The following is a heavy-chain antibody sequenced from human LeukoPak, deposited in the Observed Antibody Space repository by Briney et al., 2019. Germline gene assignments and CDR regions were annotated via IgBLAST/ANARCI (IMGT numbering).Heavy chain of an antibody. J-gene: IGHJ3*02. CDR1: GGSISSSSYY. CDR2: IYNSGST. V-gene: IGHV4-39*07. Sequence: PSETLSLTCTVSGGSISSSSYYWGWIRQPPGKGLEWIGSIYNSGSTNYNPSLKSRVTMSVDTSKNQFSLKLSSVTAADTAVYYCARDIYDSSGLDAFDIWGQGTMVTVSS. D-gene: IGHD3-22*01. CDR3: ARDIYDSSGLDAFDI.